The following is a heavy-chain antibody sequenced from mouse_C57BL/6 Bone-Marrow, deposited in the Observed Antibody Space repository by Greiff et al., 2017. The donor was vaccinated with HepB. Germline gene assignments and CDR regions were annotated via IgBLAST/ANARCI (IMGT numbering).Heavy chain of an antibody. J-gene: IGHJ2*01. CDR2: IDPSDSYT. D-gene: IGHD2-1*01. CDR3: ARGRGNYEKSRYFDY. CDR1: GYTFTSYW. V-gene: IGHV1-69*01. Sequence: QVQLQQSGAELVMPGASVKLSCKASGYTFTSYWMHWVKQRPGQGLEWIGEIDPSDSYTNYNQKFKGKSTLTVDKSSSTAYMQLSSLTSEDSAVYYCARGRGNYEKSRYFDYWGQGTTLTVSS.